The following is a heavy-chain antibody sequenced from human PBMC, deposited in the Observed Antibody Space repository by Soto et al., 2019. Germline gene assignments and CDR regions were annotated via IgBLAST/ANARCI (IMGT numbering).Heavy chain of an antibody. V-gene: IGHV1-58*01. J-gene: IGHJ6*02. D-gene: IGHD3-22*01. CDR2: IVVGSGNT. Sequence: SVKVSCEASGFTFTSSAVQWVRQARGQRLEWIGWIVVGSGNTNYAQKFQERVTITRDMSTSTAYMELSSLRSEDTAVYYCAADIYDSSGYYYYYYYGMDVWGQGTTVTVSS. CDR3: AADIYDSSGYYYYYYYGMDV. CDR1: GFTFTSSA.